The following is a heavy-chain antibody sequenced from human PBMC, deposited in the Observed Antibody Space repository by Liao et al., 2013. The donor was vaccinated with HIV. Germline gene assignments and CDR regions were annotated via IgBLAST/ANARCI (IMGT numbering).Heavy chain of an antibody. J-gene: IGHJ5*02. CDR2: IYASGTT. CDR3: ARDGGNSWSLWFDP. Sequence: VQLQESGPGLVKPSQTLSLTCTVSGGSISSGSYYWNWIRQPAGKGLEWIGRIYASGTTNYNPSLKSRVTLSVDRSKNQFSLKLTSVTAADTAIYYCARDGGNSWSLWFDPWGHGTLVTVSS. CDR1: GGSISSGSYY. D-gene: IGHD3-16*01. V-gene: IGHV4-61*02.